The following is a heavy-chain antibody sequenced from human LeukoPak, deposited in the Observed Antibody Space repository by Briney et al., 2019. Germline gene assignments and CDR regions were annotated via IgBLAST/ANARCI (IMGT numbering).Heavy chain of an antibody. CDR2: ISSTSSYI. Sequence: GGSLRLSCAASGFIFNSHSMNWVRQAPGKGLEWVSSISSTSSYIYYADSVKSRFTISRDNAKNSQYLQMNSLRVEDTALYYCARAQTYGDSRLLLDYWGQGTLVTVSS. CDR1: GFIFNSHS. J-gene: IGHJ4*02. CDR3: ARAQTYGDSRLLLDY. D-gene: IGHD2-21*02. V-gene: IGHV3-21*04.